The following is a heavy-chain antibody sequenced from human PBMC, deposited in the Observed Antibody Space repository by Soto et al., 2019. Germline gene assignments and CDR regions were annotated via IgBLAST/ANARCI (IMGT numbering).Heavy chain of an antibody. Sequence: QVQLVQSGAEVKKPGSSVKVSCKASGGTFSSYAISWVRQAPRQGLEWMGGIIPIFGTANYAQKFQGRVTITADESTSTAYMELRSLRSEDTAVYYCARGPRDIVLMVYSHPFDPWGQGTLVTVSS. D-gene: IGHD2-8*01. J-gene: IGHJ5*02. CDR2: IIPIFGTA. CDR1: GGTFSSYA. CDR3: ARGPRDIVLMVYSHPFDP. V-gene: IGHV1-69*01.